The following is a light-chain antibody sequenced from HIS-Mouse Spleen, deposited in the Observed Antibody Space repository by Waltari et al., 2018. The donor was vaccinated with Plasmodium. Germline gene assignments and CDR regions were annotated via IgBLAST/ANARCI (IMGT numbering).Light chain of an antibody. CDR2: GAS. J-gene: IGKJ1*01. CDR1: QSVSSN. Sequence: EIVMTQSPATLSVSPGERATLSCRASQSVSSNLAWYQQKPGQAPRLLTYGASTRPTGFPAGFSGSSSVTQFAPSIMNMQSVIFASSNIPQYNIWALGTFGQGTKVGIK. CDR3: PQYNIWALGT. V-gene: IGKV3-15*01.